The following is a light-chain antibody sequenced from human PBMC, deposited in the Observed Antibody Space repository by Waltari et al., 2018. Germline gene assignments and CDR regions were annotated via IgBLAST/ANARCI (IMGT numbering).Light chain of an antibody. CDR1: QSINIF. V-gene: IGKV1-39*01. CDR2: GAS. Sequence: DIQMTQSPSPLSASVGDRVTVTCRASQSINIFLNWYQQRPGKAPKLLIFGASTLQTGVPFRFSASGSGTDFTLTISSLQPEDVATYYCQQSYRPPWTFGQGTTVEI. J-gene: IGKJ1*01. CDR3: QQSYRPPWT.